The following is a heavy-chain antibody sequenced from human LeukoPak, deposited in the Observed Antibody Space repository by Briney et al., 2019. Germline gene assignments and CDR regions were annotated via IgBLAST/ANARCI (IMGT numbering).Heavy chain of an antibody. D-gene: IGHD3-16*01. Sequence: GGSLRLSCAASGITFSRFWMSWVRQAPGKGLEWVASINHNGNVNYYVDSVKGRFTISRDNAKNSLYLQMSNLRAEDTAVYFCARGGGLDVWGQGATVTVSS. J-gene: IGHJ6*02. CDR3: ARGGGLDV. CDR1: GITFSRFW. V-gene: IGHV3-7*03. CDR2: INHNGNVN.